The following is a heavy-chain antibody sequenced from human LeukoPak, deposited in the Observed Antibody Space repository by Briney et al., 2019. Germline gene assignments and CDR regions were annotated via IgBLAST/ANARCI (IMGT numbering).Heavy chain of an antibody. J-gene: IGHJ4*02. CDR2: ISSSSSYI. Sequence: PGGSLRLSCAASGFTFSSYSMNWVRQAPGKGLEWVSSISSSSSYIYYADSVKGRFTISRDNAKNSLYLQMNSLRAEDTAVYYYARQYSSSWDFDYWGQGTLVTVSS. CDR3: ARQYSSSWDFDY. D-gene: IGHD6-6*01. CDR1: GFTFSSYS. V-gene: IGHV3-21*01.